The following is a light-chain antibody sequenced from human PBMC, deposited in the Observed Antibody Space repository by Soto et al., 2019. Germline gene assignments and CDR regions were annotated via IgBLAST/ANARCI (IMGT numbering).Light chain of an antibody. CDR2: QDN. CDR1: GGSIANNY. V-gene: IGLV6-57*04. J-gene: IGLJ3*02. Sequence: NFLLTQPHCVSESPGKTVTISCTRSGGSIANNYVQWYQQRPGSAPTPVIFQDNERPSGVPDRFSGSIDSSSNSASLTISGLRTEDEADYYCHSYDSSAHWVFGGGTKVTVL. CDR3: HSYDSSAHWV.